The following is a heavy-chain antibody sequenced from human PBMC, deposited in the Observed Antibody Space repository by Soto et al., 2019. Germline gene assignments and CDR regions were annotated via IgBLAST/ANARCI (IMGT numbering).Heavy chain of an antibody. CDR2: ISSSSSYT. V-gene: IGHV3-11*06. Sequence: QVQLVESGGGLVKPGGSLRLSCAASGFTFSDYYMSWIRQAPGKGLEWVSYISSSSSYTNYADSVRGRFTISRDNAKNSLYLQMYSLRAEDTAVYYCARDREVATTVFDYWGQGTLVTVSS. D-gene: IGHD5-12*01. CDR1: GFTFSDYY. CDR3: ARDREVATTVFDY. J-gene: IGHJ4*02.